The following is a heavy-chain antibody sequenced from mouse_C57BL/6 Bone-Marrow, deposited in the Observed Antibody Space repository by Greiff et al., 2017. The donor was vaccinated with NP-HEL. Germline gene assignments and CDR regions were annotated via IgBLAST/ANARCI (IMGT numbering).Heavy chain of an antibody. CDR1: GFSLTSYA. J-gene: IGHJ1*03. V-gene: IGHV2-9-1*01. CDR2: IWTGGGT. Sequence: QVQLQQSGPGLVAPSQSLSITCTVSGFSLTSYAISWVRQPPGKGLEWLGVIWTGGGTNYNSALKSRLSISKDNSKSQVFLKMNSLQTDDTARYYCARKAMYDYDDWYFDVWGTGTTVTVSS. D-gene: IGHD2-4*01. CDR3: ARKAMYDYDDWYFDV.